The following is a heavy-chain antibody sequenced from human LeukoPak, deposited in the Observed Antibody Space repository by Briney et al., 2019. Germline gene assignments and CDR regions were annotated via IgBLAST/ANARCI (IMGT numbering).Heavy chain of an antibody. CDR1: GYSFTSYW. D-gene: IGHD3-9*01. Sequence: KPGESLKISCKGSGYSFTSYWIGWVRQMPGKGLEWMGVIYPGDSDIRNSPSFEGQVTLSADKSINTAYLQWSSLKASDTAMYYCARPFEGRHPYYFDLWGQGTQVTVSS. J-gene: IGHJ4*02. CDR3: ARPFEGRHPYYFDL. CDR2: IYPGDSDI. V-gene: IGHV5-51*01.